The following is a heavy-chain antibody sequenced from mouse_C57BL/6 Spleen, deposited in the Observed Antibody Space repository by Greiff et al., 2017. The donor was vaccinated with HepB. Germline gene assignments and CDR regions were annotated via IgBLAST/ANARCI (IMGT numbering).Heavy chain of an antibody. D-gene: IGHD3-1*01. V-gene: IGHV1-80*01. CDR2: IYPGDGDT. Sequence: VQLQQSGAELVKPGASVKISCKASGYAFSSYWMNWVKQRPGKGLEWIGQIYPGDGDTNYNGKFKGKATLTADKSSSTAYMQLSSLTSEDSAVYFCARGHSSGYPWFAYWGQGTLVTVSA. CDR1: GYAFSSYW. J-gene: IGHJ3*01. CDR3: ARGHSSGYPWFAY.